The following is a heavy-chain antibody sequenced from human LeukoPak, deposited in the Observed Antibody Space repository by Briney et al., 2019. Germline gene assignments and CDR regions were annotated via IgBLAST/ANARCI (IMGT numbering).Heavy chain of an antibody. V-gene: IGHV1-2*02. J-gene: IGHJ4*02. CDR2: INPNSGDT. Sequence: ASVKVSCKAPGYTFTGYYIHWVRQAPGQGLEWMGWINPNSGDTNYAQKFQGEVTMTRDTSISTAYMELSRLRSDDTAVYYCARSSGGSYTFDYWGQGTLVTVSS. CDR3: ARSSGGSYTFDY. CDR1: GYTFTGYY. D-gene: IGHD2-15*01.